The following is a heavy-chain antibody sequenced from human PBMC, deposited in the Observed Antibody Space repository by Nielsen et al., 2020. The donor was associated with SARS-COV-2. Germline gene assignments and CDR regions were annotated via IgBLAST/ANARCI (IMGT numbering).Heavy chain of an antibody. V-gene: IGHV4-34*01. J-gene: IGHJ4*02. D-gene: IGHD6-19*01. Sequence: SETLSLTCAVYGGSFSGYYWSWIRQPPGKGLEWIGEINHSGSTNYNPSLKSRVTISVDTSKNQFSLKLSSVTAADTAVYYCARDPAGSGLDYWGQGTLVTVSS. CDR3: ARDPAGSGLDY. CDR2: INHSGST. CDR1: GGSFSGYY.